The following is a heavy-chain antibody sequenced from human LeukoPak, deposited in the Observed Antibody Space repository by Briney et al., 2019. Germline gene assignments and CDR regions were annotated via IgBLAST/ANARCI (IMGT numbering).Heavy chain of an antibody. Sequence: ASVKVSCTASGYTFTSYDINWVRHATGQGLEWMGWMNPNSGNTGYAQKFQGRVTMTRNTSISTAYMELSSLRSEDTAVYYCARGGSRGGAVDYWGQGTLVTVSS. CDR2: MNPNSGNT. CDR3: ARGGSRGGAVDY. D-gene: IGHD3-16*01. V-gene: IGHV1-8*01. CDR1: GYTFTSYD. J-gene: IGHJ4*02.